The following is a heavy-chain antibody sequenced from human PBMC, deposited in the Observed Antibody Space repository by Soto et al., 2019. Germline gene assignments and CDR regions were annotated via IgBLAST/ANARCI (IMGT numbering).Heavy chain of an antibody. D-gene: IGHD2-2*01. J-gene: IGHJ5*02. CDR3: ARDRVVVVPAATPRWFDP. Sequence: GGSLRLSCAASGFTFSSYWMSWVRQAPGKGLEWVANIKQDGSEKYYVDSVKGRFTISRDNAKNSLYLQMNSLRAEDTAVYYCARDRVVVVPAATPRWFDPWGQGTLVTVSS. CDR2: IKQDGSEK. V-gene: IGHV3-7*01. CDR1: GFTFSSYW.